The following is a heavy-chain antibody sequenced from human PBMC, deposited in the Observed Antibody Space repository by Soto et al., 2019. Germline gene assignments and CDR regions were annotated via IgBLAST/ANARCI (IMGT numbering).Heavy chain of an antibody. CDR2: IYHSGST. D-gene: IGHD4-17*01. CDR3: ARSDYGDSNSQYFDY. J-gene: IGHJ4*02. V-gene: IGHV4-4*02. Sequence: SETLSLTCAVSGSSISSSNWWNWVRQPPEKGLEWIGQIYHSGSTNYNPSLKTRVTISVDKSKNQFSLKLTSVTAADTAFYFCARSDYGDSNSQYFDYWGQGTLVTV. CDR1: GSSISSSNW.